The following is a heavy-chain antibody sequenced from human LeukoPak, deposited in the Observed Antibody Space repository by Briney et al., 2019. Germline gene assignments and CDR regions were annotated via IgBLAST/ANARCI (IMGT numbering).Heavy chain of an antibody. CDR2: IDWDDDK. V-gene: IGHV2-70*04. Sequence: SGPTLVNPTQTLTLTCTFSGFSLSTNGMRVSWIRQPPGKALEWLARIDWDDDKFYSTSLKTRLTISKDTSKNLVALIMTNMDPVDTATYYCARTADGSHFDYWGQGTLVTVSS. CDR3: ARTADGSHFDY. J-gene: IGHJ4*02. D-gene: IGHD5-24*01. CDR1: GFSLSTNGMR.